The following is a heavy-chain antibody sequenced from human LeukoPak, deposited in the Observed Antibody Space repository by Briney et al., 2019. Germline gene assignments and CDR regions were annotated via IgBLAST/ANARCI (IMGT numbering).Heavy chain of an antibody. V-gene: IGHV3-66*01. J-gene: IGHJ4*02. CDR2: IYSGGST. CDR1: GFTVSSNY. D-gene: IGHD1-26*01. Sequence: QPGGSLRLSCAASGFTVSSNYMSWVRQAPGKGLEWVSVIYSGGSTYYADSVKDRFTISRDNSKNTLYLQMNSLRAEDTAVYYCARDSSGSPHYFDYWGQGTLVTVSS. CDR3: ARDSSGSPHYFDY.